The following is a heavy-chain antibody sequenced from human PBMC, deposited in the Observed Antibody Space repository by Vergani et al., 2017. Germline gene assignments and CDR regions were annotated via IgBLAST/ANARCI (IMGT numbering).Heavy chain of an antibody. CDR2: ISSSSSYI. J-gene: IGHJ4*02. D-gene: IGHD6-13*01. V-gene: IGHV3-21*01. CDR3: ARDNNIAAAGRFDY. CDR1: GFTFSSYS. Sequence: EVQLVESGGGLVKPGGSLRLSCAASGFTFSSYSMNWVRQAPGKGLEWVSSISSSSSYIYYADSVKGRFTLSRDNAKNSLYLQMNSLRAEDTAVYYCARDNNIAAAGRFDYWGQGTLVTVSS.